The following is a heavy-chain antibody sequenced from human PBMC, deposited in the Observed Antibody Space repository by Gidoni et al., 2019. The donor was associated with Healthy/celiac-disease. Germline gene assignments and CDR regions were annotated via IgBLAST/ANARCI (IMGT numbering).Heavy chain of an antibody. CDR1: GYTFTSYY. D-gene: IGHD6-13*01. CDR3: ARASIIAAAKGWFDP. Sequence: QVQLVQSGAEVKKPGASVKVSCKASGYTFTSYYMHWVRQAPGQGLEWMGIINPSGGSTSYAQKYQGRVTMTRDTSTSTVYMELSSLRSEDTAVYYCARASIIAAAKGWFDPWGQGTLVTVSS. V-gene: IGHV1-46*01. J-gene: IGHJ5*02. CDR2: INPSGGST.